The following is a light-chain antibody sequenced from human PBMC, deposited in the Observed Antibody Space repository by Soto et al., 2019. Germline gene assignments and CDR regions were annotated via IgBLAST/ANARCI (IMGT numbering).Light chain of an antibody. CDR1: SSDVGGYNY. CDR3: SSYTSSSTVV. CDR2: DVS. V-gene: IGLV2-14*01. Sequence: QSVLTQPASVSGSPGQSITISCTGTSSDVGGYNYVSWYQQPPGKAPKLMIYDVSNRPSGVSNRFSGSKSGNTASLTISGPQAEDEADYYCSSYTSSSTVVFGGGTKLTVL. J-gene: IGLJ2*01.